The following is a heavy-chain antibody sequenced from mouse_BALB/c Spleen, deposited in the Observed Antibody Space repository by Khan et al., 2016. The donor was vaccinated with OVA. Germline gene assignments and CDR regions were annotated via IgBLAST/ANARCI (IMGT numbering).Heavy chain of an antibody. CDR2: IWAGGST. Sequence: VQVVESGPGLVAPSQSLSITCTVSGFSLTSHGVHWVRQPPGKGLEWLGVIWAGGSTNYNSALMSRLSISKDSSKSQVFLKVNSLQTDDTAIYYCARNREPDYFDYWGQGTTLIVSS. V-gene: IGHV2-9*02. CDR3: ARNREPDYFDY. CDR1: GFSLTSHG. J-gene: IGHJ2*01.